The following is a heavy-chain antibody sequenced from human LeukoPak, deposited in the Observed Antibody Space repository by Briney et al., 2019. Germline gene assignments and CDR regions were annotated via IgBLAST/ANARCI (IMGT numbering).Heavy chain of an antibody. CDR2: MNPNSGNT. V-gene: IGHV1-8*01. CDR1: GYTFTSYD. Sequence: GASVKVSCKASGYTFTSYDINWVRQATGQGLEWMGWMNPNSGNTGYAQKFQGRVTMTRNTSISTVYMELSSLRSEDTAVYYCARSRSRRGTKKPYSSGWYYFDYWGQGTLVTVSS. J-gene: IGHJ4*02. D-gene: IGHD6-19*01. CDR3: ARSRSRRGTKKPYSSGWYYFDY.